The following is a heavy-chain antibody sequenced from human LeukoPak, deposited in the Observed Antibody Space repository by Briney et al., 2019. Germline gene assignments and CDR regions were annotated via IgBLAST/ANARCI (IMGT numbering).Heavy chain of an antibody. Sequence: PGGSLGLSCAASGFTFSTYSMNWVRQSPGKGLEWVSAINSGSSHVVYGDSVKGRFTISRDNAKNSLYLQMNSLRAEDTAVYYCAREASSVVVPAANSVDYWGQGTLVTVSS. CDR1: GFTFSTYS. J-gene: IGHJ4*02. V-gene: IGHV3-21*01. CDR3: AREASSVVVPAANSVDY. CDR2: INSGSSHV. D-gene: IGHD2-2*01.